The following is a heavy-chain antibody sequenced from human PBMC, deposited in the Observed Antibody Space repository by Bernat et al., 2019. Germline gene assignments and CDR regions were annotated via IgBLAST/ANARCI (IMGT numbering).Heavy chain of an antibody. J-gene: IGHJ6*03. Sequence: QVQLVESGGGLVKPGGSLRLSCAASGFTFSDYYMSWIRQAPGKGLDWVSYISSSSYTNYADSVKGRFTISRDSAKNSLYLQMNSLRAEDTAVYYCARGTSTSAPYMDVWGKGTTVTVSS. CDR2: ISSSSYT. CDR1: GFTFSDYY. V-gene: IGHV3-11*05. CDR3: ARGTSTSAPYMDV.